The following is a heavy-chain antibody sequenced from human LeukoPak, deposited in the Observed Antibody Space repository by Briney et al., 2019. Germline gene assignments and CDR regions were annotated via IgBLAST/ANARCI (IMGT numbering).Heavy chain of an antibody. Sequence: GGSLRLSCAASGFTFSGSGMHGVRQASGKGLEWVGRIRSKANDYATAYAASVKGRFTISRDDSKNTAYLQMNSLRTEDTAVYYCTFSRSGYAGIDSWGAGTLVTVSS. CDR1: GFTFSGSG. V-gene: IGHV3-73*01. D-gene: IGHD5-12*01. CDR3: TFSRSGYAGIDS. J-gene: IGHJ4*02. CDR2: IRSKANDYAT.